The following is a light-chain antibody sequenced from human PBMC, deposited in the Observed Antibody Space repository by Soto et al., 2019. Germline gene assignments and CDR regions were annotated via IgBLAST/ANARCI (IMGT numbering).Light chain of an antibody. J-gene: IGLJ1*01. Sequence: QSALPPPASVSGSPGQSITISCTGTSGDVGTYTLVSWYQQLPGKAPKLMLYEGTKRPSGISIRFSGSKSGNTASLTISGLQAEDEADYYCCSYAGSSTYVFGTGTKVTVL. CDR3: CSYAGSSTYV. CDR1: SGDVGTYTL. CDR2: EGT. V-gene: IGLV2-23*01.